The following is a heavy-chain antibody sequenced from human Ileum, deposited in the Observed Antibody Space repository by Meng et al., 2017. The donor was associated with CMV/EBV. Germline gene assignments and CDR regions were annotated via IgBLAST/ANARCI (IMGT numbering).Heavy chain of an antibody. D-gene: IGHD1-26*01. V-gene: IGHV4-39*07. CDR2: ICLSEVS. Sequence: LHHRVPCPVQVKPADSMSLTCSVSCGSIFNDIPHYSCSWIRRPPVKGLEWIGTICLSEVSYNNPSLKSRVTMSGDVSKIDFSLKLNSVTASDTAVYYCAKLYSGSPCNWLNSWGLGTLVTVSS. CDR1: CGSIFNDIPHYS. CDR3: AKLYSGSPCNWLNS. J-gene: IGHJ5*01.